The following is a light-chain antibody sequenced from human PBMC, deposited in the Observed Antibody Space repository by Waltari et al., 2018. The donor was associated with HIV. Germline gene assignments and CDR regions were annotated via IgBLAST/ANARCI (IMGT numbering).Light chain of an antibody. CDR2: CTS. V-gene: IGLV1-40*01. J-gene: IGLJ3*02. Sequence: QSVLTQPPSASGAPGQRVTFSCTGSSSNNGAGYDGHRYQQLPGTAPKLLIYCTSNRPSGLPVRFSGSHSGTSASLAISGLQAEDEADYYCQSSDSSLSGSWVFGGGTKLTVL. CDR3: QSSDSSLSGSWV. CDR1: SSNNGAGYD.